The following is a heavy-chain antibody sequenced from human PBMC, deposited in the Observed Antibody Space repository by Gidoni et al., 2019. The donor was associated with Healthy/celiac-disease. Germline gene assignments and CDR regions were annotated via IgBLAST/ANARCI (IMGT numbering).Heavy chain of an antibody. CDR3: AKGYYGSGKYNWFDP. Sequence: EVQLLESGGGLVQPGGSLRLSCAASGFTVSSYAMSWVRQAQGQGLEWVSAISGSGGSTYYADSVKGRFTISRDNSKNTLYLQMNSLRAEDTAVYYCAKGYYGSGKYNWFDPWGQGTLVTVSS. D-gene: IGHD3-10*01. CDR1: GFTVSSYA. V-gene: IGHV3-23*01. CDR2: ISGSGGST. J-gene: IGHJ5*02.